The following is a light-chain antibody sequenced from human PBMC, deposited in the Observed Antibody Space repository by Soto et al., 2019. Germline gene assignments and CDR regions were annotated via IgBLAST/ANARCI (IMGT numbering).Light chain of an antibody. J-gene: IGKJ4*01. CDR2: DAS. Sequence: EIVLTQSPATLSFSPGERATLSCRASQSVDKYLVWYQQKPGQAPRLLIYDASSRATGIPARFSGSGSGTDFSLTITSLEPEDFAVYYCQQRTNWPLTFGGGTKLESK. CDR1: QSVDKY. CDR3: QQRTNWPLT. V-gene: IGKV3-11*01.